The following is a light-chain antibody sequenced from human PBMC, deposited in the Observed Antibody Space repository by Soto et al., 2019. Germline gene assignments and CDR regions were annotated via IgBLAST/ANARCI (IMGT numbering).Light chain of an antibody. Sequence: DIQMTQSPSSLSASVGDRVTIICRASQSVSTRLAWYQQKPGKAPKVLIYDASTLESGVPSRFSGSGSETEFTLTISRLQPDDFATYFCHSRAFGQGTRLEIK. CDR1: QSVSTR. J-gene: IGKJ5*01. CDR2: DAS. V-gene: IGKV1-5*02. CDR3: HSRA.